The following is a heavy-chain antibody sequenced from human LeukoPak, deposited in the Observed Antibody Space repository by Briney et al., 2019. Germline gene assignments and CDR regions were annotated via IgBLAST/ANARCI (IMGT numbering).Heavy chain of an antibody. V-gene: IGHV4-4*02. J-gene: IGHJ4*02. Sequence: PSETLSLTCAVSGGSIRSSNWWTWVRQPPGKGLEWIGEIYHSGSTNYNPSLKSRVTISVDKSKNQFPLKLTSVTAADTAVYYCARNFDGNSDPPDYWGQGTLVTVSS. D-gene: IGHD4-23*01. CDR1: GGSIRSSNW. CDR2: IYHSGST. CDR3: ARNFDGNSDPPDY.